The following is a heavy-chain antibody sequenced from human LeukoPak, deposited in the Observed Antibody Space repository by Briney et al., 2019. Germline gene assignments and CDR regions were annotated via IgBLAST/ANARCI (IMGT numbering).Heavy chain of an antibody. J-gene: IGHJ4*02. V-gene: IGHV3-7*03. CDR2: IKQDGSDK. D-gene: IGHD3-10*01. CDR1: GFTFSDYW. Sequence: PGGSLRLSCAASGFTFSDYWMTWVRQAPGKGLEWVANIKQDGSDKCYLDAVKGRFTISKDNTKNSLYLQMNSLRAGDTAVYYCARVRYYGSRSLMFEYWGQGTLVSVSS. CDR3: ARVRYYGSRSLMFEY.